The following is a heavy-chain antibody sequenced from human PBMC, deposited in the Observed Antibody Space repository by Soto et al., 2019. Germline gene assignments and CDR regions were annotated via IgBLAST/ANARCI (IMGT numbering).Heavy chain of an antibody. CDR1: GGSVSSGSYY. CDR2: IYYSGST. J-gene: IGHJ4*02. D-gene: IGHD4-17*01. V-gene: IGHV4-61*01. CDR3: ASPHGDWAPFRY. Sequence: QVQLQESGPGLVKPSETLSLTCTVSGGSVSSGSYYWSWIRQPPGKGLEWIGYIYYSGSTNYNPSLKSRVTISVDTSKNQFSLKLSSVTAADTAVYYCASPHGDWAPFRYWGQGTLVTVSS.